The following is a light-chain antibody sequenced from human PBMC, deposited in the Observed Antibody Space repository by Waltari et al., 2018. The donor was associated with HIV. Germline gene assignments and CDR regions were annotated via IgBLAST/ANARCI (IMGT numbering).Light chain of an antibody. CDR3: SSYTSSSTLWV. CDR2: DVS. Sequence: QSALTQPASVSGSPGQSITISCTGTSSDVGGYNYVSWYQQHPGKAPKLMIYDVSNRPSGFSNRFSGSNSGETASLTISGLQAEDEADYYCSSYTSSSTLWVFGGGTKLTVL. CDR1: SSDVGGYNY. V-gene: IGLV2-14*03. J-gene: IGLJ3*02.